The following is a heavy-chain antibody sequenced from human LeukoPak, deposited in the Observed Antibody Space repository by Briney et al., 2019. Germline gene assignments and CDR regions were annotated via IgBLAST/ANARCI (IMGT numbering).Heavy chain of an antibody. CDR1: GFTFSSYG. V-gene: IGHV3-33*01. CDR2: IWYDGSNK. D-gene: IGHD1-26*01. J-gene: IGHJ4*02. Sequence: GGSLRLSCAASGFTFSSYGMHWVRQAPGKGLEWVAIIWYDGSNKYYADSVKGRFTISRDNSKNTLYLQMNSLRAEDTAVYYCATDSGSPFDYWGQGTLVTVSS. CDR3: ATDSGSPFDY.